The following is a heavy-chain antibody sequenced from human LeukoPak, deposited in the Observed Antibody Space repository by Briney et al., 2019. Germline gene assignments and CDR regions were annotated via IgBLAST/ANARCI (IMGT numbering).Heavy chain of an antibody. D-gene: IGHD2-15*01. V-gene: IGHV1-18*01. CDR3: AIRYCSGGSCYSGGYFQH. Sequence: GASVKVSCKASGYTFTSYGISWVRQAPGQGLEWMGWITAYNRNTNYAQKLQGRVTMTTDTSTSTAYMELRSLRSDDTAVYYCAIRYCSGGSCYSGGYFQHWGQGTLVTVSS. CDR2: ITAYNRNT. J-gene: IGHJ1*01. CDR1: GYTFTSYG.